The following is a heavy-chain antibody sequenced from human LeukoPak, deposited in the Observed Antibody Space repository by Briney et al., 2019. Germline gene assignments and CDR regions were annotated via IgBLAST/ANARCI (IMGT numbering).Heavy chain of an antibody. CDR1: GGSFSGYY. D-gene: IGHD3-22*01. CDR3: ARGRHYYDSSGYLPFDY. J-gene: IGHJ4*02. V-gene: IGHV4-34*01. CDR2: INHSGST. Sequence: SETLSLTCAVYGGSFSGYYWSWIRQPPGKGLEWIGEINHSGSTNYNPSLKSRVTISVDTSKNQFSLKLSSVTAADTAVYYCARGRHYYDSSGYLPFDYWGQGTLVTVSS.